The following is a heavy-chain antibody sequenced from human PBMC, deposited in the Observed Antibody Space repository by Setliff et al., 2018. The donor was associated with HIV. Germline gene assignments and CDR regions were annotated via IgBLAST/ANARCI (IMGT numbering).Heavy chain of an antibody. Sequence: SETLSLTCTVSGGSISSGSYYWSWIRQPAGKGLEWIGHIYKSGSINYNPSLKSRVTISVDKSKNQLSLKLTSVTAADTAVYYYARNPHYYDRCVYYSWFYFDFWGQGTMVTVSS. V-gene: IGHV4-61*09. CDR3: ARNPHYYDRCVYYSWFYFDF. J-gene: IGHJ4*02. CDR1: GGSISSGSYY. D-gene: IGHD3-22*01. CDR2: IYKSGSI.